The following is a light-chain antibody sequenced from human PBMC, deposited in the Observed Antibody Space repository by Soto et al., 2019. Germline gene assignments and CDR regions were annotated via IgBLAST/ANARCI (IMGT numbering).Light chain of an antibody. CDR1: QSISSY. CDR2: AAS. Sequence: DIQMTQSPSSLSASVGDRVTITCRASQSISSYLNWYQQKPGKAPKLLIYAASSLQSGVPSRFSGSGSGTDFTLTISSLQPEDFAIYYCQQYGSYSPLTFGQGTKVDIK. V-gene: IGKV1-39*01. J-gene: IGKJ1*01. CDR3: QQYGSYSPLT.